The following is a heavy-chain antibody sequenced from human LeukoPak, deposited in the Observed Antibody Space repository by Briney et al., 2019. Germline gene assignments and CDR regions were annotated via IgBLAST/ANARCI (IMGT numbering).Heavy chain of an antibody. J-gene: IGHJ5*02. CDR3: ARKPSSSWSNWFDP. Sequence: SPSETLSLTCTVSGGSMSSYYWSWIRQPPGKGLEWIGYIYYSGSTSYNPSLKGRVTISVDTSKNQFSLKLNSVTAADTAVYYCARKPSSSWSNWFDPWGQGTLVTVSS. CDR2: IYYSGST. D-gene: IGHD6-13*01. V-gene: IGHV4-59*01. CDR1: GGSMSSYY.